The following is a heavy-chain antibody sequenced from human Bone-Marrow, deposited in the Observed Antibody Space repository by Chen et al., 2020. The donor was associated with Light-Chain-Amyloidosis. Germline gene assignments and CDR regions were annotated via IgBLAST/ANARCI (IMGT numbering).Heavy chain of an antibody. D-gene: IGHD2-2*01. Sequence: QVQLVQSGAEVKKPGASVKVSCKASGYTFTGNYMHWVRQAPGQGLEWMGWINPNSGATNYAQKFQGRVTMTRDTSISTAYMELSRLRSDDTAVYYCALGARDLGIVVVPAGFDPWGQGTLVTVSS. CDR2: INPNSGAT. CDR1: GYTFTGNY. V-gene: IGHV1-2*02. CDR3: ALGARDLGIVVVPAGFDP. J-gene: IGHJ5*02.